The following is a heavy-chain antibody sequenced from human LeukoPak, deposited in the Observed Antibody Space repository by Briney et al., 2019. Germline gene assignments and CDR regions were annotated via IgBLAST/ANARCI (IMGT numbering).Heavy chain of an antibody. D-gene: IGHD1-26*01. CDR1: GGSISSSSYY. Sequence: PSETLSLTCTVSGGSISSSSYYWGWIRQPPGKGLEWIGSIYYSGSTYYNPSLKSRVTISVDTSRNQFSLKLSSVTAADTAVYYCARSIKWELLARPWGLFDYWGQGTLVTVSS. CDR2: IYYSGST. CDR3: ARSIKWELLARPWGLFDY. J-gene: IGHJ4*02. V-gene: IGHV4-39*07.